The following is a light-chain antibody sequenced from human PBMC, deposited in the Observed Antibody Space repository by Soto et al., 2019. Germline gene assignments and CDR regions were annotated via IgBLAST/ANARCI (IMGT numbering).Light chain of an antibody. CDR3: QESYSTLWGT. Sequence: DILMTQSPSSLSSSVGDRVTITCRTSQSINTYLNWYQQKPGKAPKLLIYGASSLQSGVPLRFSGSGSGTDFTLTISSLEPEDFATYYCQESYSTLWGTCGQGTKVDIK. J-gene: IGKJ1*01. V-gene: IGKV1-39*01. CDR1: QSINTY. CDR2: GAS.